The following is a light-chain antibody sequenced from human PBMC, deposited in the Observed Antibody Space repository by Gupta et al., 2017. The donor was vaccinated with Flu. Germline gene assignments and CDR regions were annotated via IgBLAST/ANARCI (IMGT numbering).Light chain of an antibody. CDR1: QSVGTY. CDR3: QKRSNWPPYT. Sequence: EIVLTQSPGTLSLSPGERATLSCRASQSVGTYLAWYQQKPGQTPRLLINDASHRATGIPARFSGSGSGTDFTLTISSLEPEDFAVYYCQKRSNWPPYTFGQGTRLEI. V-gene: IGKV3-11*01. CDR2: DAS. J-gene: IGKJ2*01.